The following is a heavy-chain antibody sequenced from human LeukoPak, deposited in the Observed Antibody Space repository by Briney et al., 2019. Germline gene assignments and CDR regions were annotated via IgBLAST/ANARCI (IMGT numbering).Heavy chain of an antibody. V-gene: IGHV3-23*01. CDR3: AKDYEVAYYGSGVDY. CDR1: GFTFSSYS. Sequence: GGSLRLSCAASGFTFSSYSMNWVRQAPGKGLEWVSAISGSGGSTYYADSVKGRFTISRDNSKNTLYLQMNSLRAEDTAVYYCAKDYEVAYYGSGVDYWGQGTLVTVSS. D-gene: IGHD3-10*01. J-gene: IGHJ4*02. CDR2: ISGSGGST.